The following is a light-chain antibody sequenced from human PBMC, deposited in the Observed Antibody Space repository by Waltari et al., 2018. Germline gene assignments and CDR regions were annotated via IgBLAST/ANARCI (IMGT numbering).Light chain of an antibody. CDR1: QSVGGT. V-gene: IGKV3-20*01. J-gene: IGKJ1*01. CDR2: GAS. CDR3: QHYVRLPAT. Sequence: EIVLTRSPGTLSLSPGERATLSCWASQSVGGTLAWYQQKPGQAPRLLIYGASSRATGIPDRFSGSGSGTEFSLTISRLEPEDFAVYYCQHYVRLPATFGQGTKVEIK.